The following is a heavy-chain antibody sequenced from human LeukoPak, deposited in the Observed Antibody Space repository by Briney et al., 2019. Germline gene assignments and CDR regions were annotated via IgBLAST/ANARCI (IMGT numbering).Heavy chain of an antibody. CDR2: IYYSGST. CDR1: GGSISSGDYY. J-gene: IGHJ4*02. V-gene: IGHV4-30-4*08. Sequence: PSETLYLTCTVSGGSISSGDYYWSWIRQPPGKGLEWIGYIYYSGSTYYNPSLKSRVIISVDTSKNQFSLKLSSVTAADTAVYYCARGGYSYGSQPDNFDYWGQGTLVTVSS. CDR3: ARGGYSYGSQPDNFDY. D-gene: IGHD5-18*01.